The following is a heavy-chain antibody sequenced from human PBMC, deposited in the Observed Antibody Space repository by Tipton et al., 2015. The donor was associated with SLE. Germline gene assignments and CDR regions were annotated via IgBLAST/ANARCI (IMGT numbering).Heavy chain of an antibody. CDR3: GKGLNFDFWSGFGMDV. V-gene: IGHV3-23*01. J-gene: IGHJ6*02. D-gene: IGHD3-3*01. CDR2: IRGSGSGT. CDR1: GFTFSSYA. Sequence: GSLRLSCAASGFTFSSYAMHWVRQVPGKGLEWVSAIRGSGSGTYYADSVKGRFTISRDDSKNTLYLQMSSLRAEDTAIYYCGKGLNFDFWSGFGMDVWGQGTTVTVS.